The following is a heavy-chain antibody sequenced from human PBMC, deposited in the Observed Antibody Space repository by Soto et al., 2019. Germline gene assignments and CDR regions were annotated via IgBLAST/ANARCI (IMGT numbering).Heavy chain of an antibody. D-gene: IGHD4-4*01. Sequence: QVQLVQSGAEVKKPGASVKVSCKASEYTFTSYAIHWLRQAPGQSLEWMEWINAGSGDSKYSQKFQGRVTISSDTSASTAYMELSSLRSEDTAVYYCARELQGLYFFDYWGQGTLVTVSS. CDR3: ARELQGLYFFDY. CDR1: EYTFTSYA. CDR2: INAGSGDS. J-gene: IGHJ4*02. V-gene: IGHV1-3*01.